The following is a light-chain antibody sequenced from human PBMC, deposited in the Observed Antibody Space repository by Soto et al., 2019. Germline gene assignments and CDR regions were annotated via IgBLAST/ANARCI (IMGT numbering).Light chain of an antibody. V-gene: IGLV2-14*01. CDR2: DVS. CDR3: SSYTSSSTLE. J-gene: IGLJ2*01. Sequence: QSALTQPASVSGSPGQSITISCTGTSSDVGGYNSVSWCQQHPGKAPKLMIYDVSNRPSGVSNRFSGSKSGNTASLTISGLQAEDEADYYCSSYTSSSTLEFGGGTQLTVL. CDR1: SSDVGGYNS.